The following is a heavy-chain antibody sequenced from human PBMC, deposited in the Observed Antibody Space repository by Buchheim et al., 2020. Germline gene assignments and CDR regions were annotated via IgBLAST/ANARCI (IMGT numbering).Heavy chain of an antibody. CDR1: GGSVRSSTAF. J-gene: IGHJ5*02. CDR2: IS. V-gene: IGHV4-39*01. Sequence: QLQLQESGPGLVKPSETLSLTCTVSGGSVRSSTAFWGWIRQPPGKGLEWMGSISYYKPSLKGRVAMYTDDSKNQFYLHLTSVTAADTALYFCATWRTDNSAYAWGQGIL. D-gene: IGHD4-11*01. CDR3: ATWRTDNSAYA.